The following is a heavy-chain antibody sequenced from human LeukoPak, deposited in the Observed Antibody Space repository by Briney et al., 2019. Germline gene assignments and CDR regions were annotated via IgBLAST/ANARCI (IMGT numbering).Heavy chain of an antibody. Sequence: PGGSLRLSCAASGFSFSDVWMTWVRQAPGKGLEWVGRIKSKRDGGTADYGAPVKCRFIISRDDSQNTSYVQMYNLNYEDTAVYYCTTDRLWKFDQWGLGTLVTVSS. CDR1: GFSFSDVW. J-gene: IGHJ5*02. D-gene: IGHD1-1*01. V-gene: IGHV3-15*01. CDR2: IKSKRDGGTA. CDR3: TTDRLWKFDQ.